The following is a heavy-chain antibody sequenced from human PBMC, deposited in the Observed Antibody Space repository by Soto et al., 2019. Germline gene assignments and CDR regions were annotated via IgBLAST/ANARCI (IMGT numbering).Heavy chain of an antibody. CDR3: ARVPDR. Sequence: SETLSLTCSVSGASISTYYWTWIRQPPGKGLEWIGYIYHSGSTYYNPSLKSRVTISVDTSKNQFSLKLSSVTAADTAVYYCARVPDRWGQGTLVTVSS. CDR2: IYHSGST. D-gene: IGHD2-2*01. J-gene: IGHJ5*02. CDR1: GASISTYY. V-gene: IGHV4-59*12.